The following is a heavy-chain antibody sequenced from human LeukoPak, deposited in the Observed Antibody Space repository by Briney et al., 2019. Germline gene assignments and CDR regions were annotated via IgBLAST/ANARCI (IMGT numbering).Heavy chain of an antibody. CDR1: GVSINTYY. D-gene: IGHD1-26*01. J-gene: IGHJ4*02. Sequence: SETLSLTCTVSGVSINTYYASWIRQAPGKGLEFIGFIYNGGNTNYNPSLKSRATISVDTSNNQFSLRLTSVTAADTAMYYCAAGPWELDFWGQGTLVTVCS. CDR3: AAGPWELDF. V-gene: IGHV4-4*09. CDR2: IYNGGNT.